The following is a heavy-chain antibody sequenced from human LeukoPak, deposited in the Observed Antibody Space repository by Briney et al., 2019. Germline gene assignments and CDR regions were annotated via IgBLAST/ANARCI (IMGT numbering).Heavy chain of an antibody. CDR2: IYPDDSDS. CDR1: GYRFTDYW. Sequence: KPGESLKISCKGSGYRFTDYWIAWVRQMPGEGLEWMGIIYPDDSDSRYSPSFQGQVTFSADKSISTAYLQWSSLKASDPAMYYCARRSYCYSTSCYGYWFDSWGQGTLVTVSS. V-gene: IGHV5-51*01. CDR3: ARRSYCYSTSCYGYWFDS. J-gene: IGHJ5*01. D-gene: IGHD2-2*01.